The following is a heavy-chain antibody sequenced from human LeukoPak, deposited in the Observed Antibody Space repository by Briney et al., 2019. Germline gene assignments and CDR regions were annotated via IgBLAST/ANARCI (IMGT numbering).Heavy chain of an antibody. V-gene: IGHV1-18*01. Sequence: ASAKVSCKASGYTFSSSGISWVRQAPGQGLEWMGWISAYNGNTNYAQKLQGRVTMTTDTSTSTAYMELRSLTSDDTAVYYCTSSGSGNYYNPLDYWGQGTLVTVSS. CDR2: ISAYNGNT. CDR3: TSSGSGNYYNPLDY. CDR1: GYTFSSSG. D-gene: IGHD3-10*01. J-gene: IGHJ4*02.